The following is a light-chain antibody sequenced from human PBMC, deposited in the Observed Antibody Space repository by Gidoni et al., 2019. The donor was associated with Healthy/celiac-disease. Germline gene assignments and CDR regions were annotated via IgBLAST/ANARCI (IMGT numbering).Light chain of an antibody. J-gene: IGKJ1*01. V-gene: IGKV2-28*01. CDR3: MQAIQIPRT. Sequence: DIVMTQSPLSLPVTPGEPASIPCRSSQSLLHSNGYNYLDWYLQKPGQSPQLLIYLGSNRASGVPDRFSGSGSGTDFTLKISRVEAEDVGVYYCMQAIQIPRTFGQGTKVEIK. CDR2: LGS. CDR1: QSLLHSNGYNY.